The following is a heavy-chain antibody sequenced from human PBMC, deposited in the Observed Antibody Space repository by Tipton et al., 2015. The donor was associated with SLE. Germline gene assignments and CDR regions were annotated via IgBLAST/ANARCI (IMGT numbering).Heavy chain of an antibody. CDR1: GYTFTSYD. D-gene: IGHD3-10*01. V-gene: IGHV1-8*01. CDR3: ARGVLLWFGAFDP. CDR2: MNPNSGNT. J-gene: IGHJ5*02. Sequence: QLAQSGAEVKKPGASVKVSCKASGYTFTSYDINWVRQATGQGLEWMGWMNPNSGNTGYAQKFQGRVTMTRNTSISTAYMELSSRRSEDAAVYYWARGVLLWFGAFDPWGQGTLVTVSS.